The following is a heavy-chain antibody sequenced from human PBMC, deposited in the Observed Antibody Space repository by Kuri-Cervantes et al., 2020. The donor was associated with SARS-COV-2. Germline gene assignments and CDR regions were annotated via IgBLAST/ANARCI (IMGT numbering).Heavy chain of an antibody. CDR3: ARARSGTIDAFDI. J-gene: IGHJ3*02. Sequence: ASVKVSCKASGYIFTSYYLHWVRQAPGQGLEWMGVINPTVGDTTYAQKFQGRVTMTRDTSTSTVYVELSSLRSEDTAVYYCARARSGTIDAFDIWGQWTMVTISS. D-gene: IGHD3-10*01. V-gene: IGHV1-46*01. CDR2: INPTVGDT. CDR1: GYIFTSYY.